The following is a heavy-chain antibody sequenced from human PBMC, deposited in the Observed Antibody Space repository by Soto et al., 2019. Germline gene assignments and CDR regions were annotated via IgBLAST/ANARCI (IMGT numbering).Heavy chain of an antibody. CDR1: GFIFSSYA. CDR3: ARAGAVTVFAFDF. Sequence: QVQLVESGGGVVQPRRSLRLSCAASGFIFSSYAMHWVRQAPGKGLEWVSVISYDGSNKYYADSVKGRFTISRDNSKNTLYLQMNSLRAEDTAVYYCARAGAVTVFAFDFWGQGIMVTVSS. CDR2: ISYDGSNK. V-gene: IGHV3-30-3*01. D-gene: IGHD4-17*01. J-gene: IGHJ3*01.